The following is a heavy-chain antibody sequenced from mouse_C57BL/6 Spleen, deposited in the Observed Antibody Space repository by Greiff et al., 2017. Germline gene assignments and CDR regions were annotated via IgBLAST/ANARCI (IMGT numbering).Heavy chain of an antibody. CDR3: ARGGYYYGSSYCYFDY. J-gene: IGHJ2*01. V-gene: IGHV1-19*01. D-gene: IGHD1-1*01. Sequence: EVKLQESGPVLVKPGASVKMSCKASGYTFTDYYMNWVKQSHGKSLEWIGVINPYNGGTSYNQKFKGKATLTVDKSSSTAYMELNSLTSEDSAVYYCARGGYYYGSSYCYFDYWGQGTTLTVSS. CDR2: INPYNGGT. CDR1: GYTFTDYY.